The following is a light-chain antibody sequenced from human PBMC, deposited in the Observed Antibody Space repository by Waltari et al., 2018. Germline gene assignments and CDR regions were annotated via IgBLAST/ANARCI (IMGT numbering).Light chain of an antibody. J-gene: IGKJ3*01. CDR2: DAS. CDR1: QGINTY. CDR3: LQFKSLPFT. Sequence: IQLTQSPSSQSASAGDTDTITCRASQGINTYLNWFQQKPGKPPKRLIYDASNLESGVPSRFSGSGSGTDFTLTISSLQPEDFATYYCLQFKSLPFTFGPGTKLDI. V-gene: IGKV1-13*02.